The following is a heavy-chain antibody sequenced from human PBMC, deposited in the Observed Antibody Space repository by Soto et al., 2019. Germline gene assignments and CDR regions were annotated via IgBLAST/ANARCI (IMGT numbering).Heavy chain of an antibody. D-gene: IGHD3-10*01. J-gene: IGHJ5*02. CDR1: GGSISSSSYY. CDR2: IYYSGST. CDR3: ARRGSGSYYRTNWFDP. Sequence: SETLSLTCTVSGGSISSSSYYWGWIRQPPGKGLEWIGSIYYSGSTYYNPSLKSRVTISVDTSKNQFSLKLSPVTAADTAVYYCARRGSGSYYRTNWFDPWGQGTLVTVSS. V-gene: IGHV4-39*01.